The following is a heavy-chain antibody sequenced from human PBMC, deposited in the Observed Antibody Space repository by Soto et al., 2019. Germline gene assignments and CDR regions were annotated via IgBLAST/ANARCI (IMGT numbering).Heavy chain of an antibody. J-gene: IGHJ3*02. CDR1: GYTFTSYA. Sequence: GASVKVSCKAPGYTFTSYAMHWVCQSPGQRLEWMGWINAGNGNTKYSQKFQGRVTITRDTSASTAYMELSSLRSEDTAVYYCARDFRDRGYSSGWYYGSDIWGQGTMVTVSS. V-gene: IGHV1-3*01. D-gene: IGHD6-19*01. CDR2: INAGNGNT. CDR3: ARDFRDRGYSSGWYYGSDI.